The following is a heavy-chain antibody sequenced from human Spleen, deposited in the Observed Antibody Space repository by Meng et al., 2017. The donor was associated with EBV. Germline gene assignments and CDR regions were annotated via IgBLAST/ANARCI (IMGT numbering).Heavy chain of an antibody. J-gene: IGHJ5*02. CDR2: IYYSGRT. D-gene: IGHD5-18*01. V-gene: IGHV4-30-4*01. CDR1: GDSIRSGGYY. CDR3: ARVGSDTATVPDYFDA. Sequence: CLGSVNSSHIPALTCAGCGDSIRSGGYYWGWIRKPPGKGREWIGYIYYSGRTYYNPSFKSRVTISVDTSKNEFSLKLSSVTAADTAVYYCARVGSDTATVPDYFDAWGQGTLVTVSS.